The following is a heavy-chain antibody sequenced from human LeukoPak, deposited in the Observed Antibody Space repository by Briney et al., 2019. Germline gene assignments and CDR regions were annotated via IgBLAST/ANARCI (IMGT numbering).Heavy chain of an antibody. Sequence: PGGSLRLSCAGSGFTFSEHYMDWVRQAPGKGLVWVSRINTDGSSTSYADSVKGRFTISRDNAKNTLYLQMNSLRAEDTAVYYCARRAVAGNAFDIWGQGTMVTVSS. CDR2: INTDGSST. J-gene: IGHJ3*02. CDR3: ARRAVAGNAFDI. D-gene: IGHD6-19*01. V-gene: IGHV3-74*01. CDR1: GFTFSEHY.